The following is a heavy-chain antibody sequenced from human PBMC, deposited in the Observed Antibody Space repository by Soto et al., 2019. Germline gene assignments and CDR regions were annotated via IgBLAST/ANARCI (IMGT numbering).Heavy chain of an antibody. CDR1: GYSFTSYW. CDR2: IYRCDSYT. CDR3: ARATYYDSSGYYPYYYYGMDV. Sequence: GESLKISCNGSGYSFTSYWIGWVRQMPGKCLEWMGIIYRCDSYTGYVPSFQGEVTISADKSISTAYLQWSSLKASDTAMYYCARATYYDSSGYYPYYYYGMDVWGQGTTVTVSS. D-gene: IGHD3-22*01. V-gene: IGHV5-51*01. J-gene: IGHJ6*02.